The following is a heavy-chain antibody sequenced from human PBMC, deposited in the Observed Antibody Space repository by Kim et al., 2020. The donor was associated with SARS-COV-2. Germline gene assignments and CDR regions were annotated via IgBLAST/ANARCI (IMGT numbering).Heavy chain of an antibody. J-gene: IGHJ6*02. CDR1: GGSFSGYY. CDR2: INHSGST. Sequence: SETLSLTCAVYGGSFSGYYWSWIRQPPGKGLEWIGEINHSGSTNYNPSLKSRVTISVDTSKNQFSLKLSSVTAADTAVYYCARVPYPPSSTRGWYYYYGMDVWGQGTTVTVSS. V-gene: IGHV4-34*01. D-gene: IGHD2-2*01. CDR3: ARVPYPPSSTRGWYYYYGMDV.